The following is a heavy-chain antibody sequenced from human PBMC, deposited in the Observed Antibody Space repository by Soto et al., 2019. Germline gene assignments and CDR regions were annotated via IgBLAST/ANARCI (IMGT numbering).Heavy chain of an antibody. CDR3: AIGTYYDFWSGYCDY. V-gene: IGHV1-8*01. CDR2: MNPNSGNT. Sequence: QVQLVQSGAEVKKPGASVKVSCKASGYTFTSYDINWVRQATGQGLEWMGWMNPNSGNTGYAQKFQGRVIMTKNTSISTAYMELSSLTSEDTAVYYCAIGTYYDFWSGYCDYWGQGTLVTVSS. J-gene: IGHJ4*02. D-gene: IGHD3-3*01. CDR1: GYTFTSYD.